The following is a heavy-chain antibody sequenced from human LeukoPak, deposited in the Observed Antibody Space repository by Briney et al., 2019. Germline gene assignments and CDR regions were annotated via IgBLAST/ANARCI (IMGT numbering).Heavy chain of an antibody. CDR2: INPNSGGT. D-gene: IGHD3-10*01. Sequence: GASVKVSCKASGYTFTGYYMHWVRQAPGQGLEWMGRINPNSGGTNYAQKFQGRVTMTRDTSISTAYMELSRLRSDDTAVYYCAGDFKVRGVADYWGQGTLVTVSS. CDR1: GYTFTGYY. J-gene: IGHJ4*02. CDR3: AGDFKVRGVADY. V-gene: IGHV1-2*06.